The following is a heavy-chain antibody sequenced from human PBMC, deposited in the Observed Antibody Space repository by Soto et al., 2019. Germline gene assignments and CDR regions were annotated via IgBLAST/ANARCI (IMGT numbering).Heavy chain of an antibody. D-gene: IGHD3-9*01. CDR2: ISSSGTI. CDR3: ARDRKLVIPGNYYYYGMDV. V-gene: IGHV4-59*01. J-gene: IGHJ6*02. CDR1: GGSIRDYF. Sequence: SETLSLTCSVSGGSIRDYFWTWVRQPPGKGLEWIGYISSSGTINYNSSLKSRVTISLDTSRNHFSLKLSSVTTADTAVYFCARDRKLVIPGNYYYYGMDVWGQGTTVTVSS.